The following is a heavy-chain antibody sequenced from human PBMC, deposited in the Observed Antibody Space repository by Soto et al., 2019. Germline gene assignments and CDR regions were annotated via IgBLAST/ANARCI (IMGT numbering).Heavy chain of an antibody. CDR2: ISSSSSYI. CDR3: ARDRYTGYDKYYYYYGMDV. J-gene: IGHJ6*02. V-gene: IGHV3-21*01. CDR1: GFTFSTYS. D-gene: IGHD5-12*01. Sequence: GALRLSCTASGFTFSTYSMNWVRQAPGKGLEWVSSISSSSSYIYYADSVEGRFTISRDNAKNSLYLQMTSLRAEDTAVYYCARDRYTGYDKYYYYYGMDVWGQGTTVTVS.